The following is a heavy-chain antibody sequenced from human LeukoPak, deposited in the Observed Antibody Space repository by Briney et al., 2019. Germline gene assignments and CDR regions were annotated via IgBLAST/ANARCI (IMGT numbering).Heavy chain of an antibody. V-gene: IGHV3-21*01. CDR3: ARAEGFNWFDP. Sequence: PGGSLRLSCAASGFTFSSYSMNWVRQAPGKGLEWVSSISSSSSYIYYTDSGKGRFTISRDNAKNSLYLQMNSLRAEDTAVYYCARAEGFNWFDPWGQGTLVTVSS. CDR1: GFTFSSYS. CDR2: ISSSSSYI. J-gene: IGHJ5*02.